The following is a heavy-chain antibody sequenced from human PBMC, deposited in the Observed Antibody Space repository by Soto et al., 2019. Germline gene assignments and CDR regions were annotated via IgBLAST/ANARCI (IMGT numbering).Heavy chain of an antibody. CDR3: AKDGGLVVVPASILDFDY. V-gene: IGHV3-23*01. CDR2: ISGSGHNT. CDR1: GFTFSTYA. D-gene: IGHD2-2*01. Sequence: PGGSLRLSCAASGFTFSTYAMSWVRQAPGKGLEWVSSISGSGHNTYYADSVNGRFTISRDNSKNTLYLQINGLRAEDTAVYYCAKDGGLVVVPASILDFDYWGQGTLVTVSS. J-gene: IGHJ4*02.